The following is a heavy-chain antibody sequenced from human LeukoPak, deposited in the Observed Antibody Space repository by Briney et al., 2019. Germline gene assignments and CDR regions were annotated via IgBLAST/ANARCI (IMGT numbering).Heavy chain of an antibody. CDR3: ARGSSSGWYGGWFDP. V-gene: IGHV4-39*01. CDR2: IYYSGST. Sequence: LETLSLTCTVSAGSISSSSYYWGWIRQPPGKGLEWIGRIYYSGSTYYNPSLKSRVTISLDTSKNQFSLKLSSVTAADTAVYYCARGSSSGWYGGWFDPWGQGTLVTVSS. CDR1: AGSISSSSYY. J-gene: IGHJ5*02. D-gene: IGHD6-19*01.